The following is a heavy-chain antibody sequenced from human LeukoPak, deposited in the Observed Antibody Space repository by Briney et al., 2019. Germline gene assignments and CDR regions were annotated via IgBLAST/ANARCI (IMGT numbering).Heavy chain of an antibody. J-gene: IGHJ6*03. CDR2: ISYDGSNE. Sequence: PGGSLRLSCAASGFTFSSYVMHWVRQAPGKGLEWVAIISYDGSNEYYADSVKGRFTISRDNSKNTLYLQMNSLRAEDTAVYYCARDLEYYYYMDVWGKGTTVTVSS. CDR1: GFTFSSYV. V-gene: IGHV3-30*04. CDR3: ARDLEYYYYMDV.